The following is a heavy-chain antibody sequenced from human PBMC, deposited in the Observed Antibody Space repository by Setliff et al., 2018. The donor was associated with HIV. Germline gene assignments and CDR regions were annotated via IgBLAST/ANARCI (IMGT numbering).Heavy chain of an antibody. J-gene: IGHJ4*02. CDR1: GGTFSSYA. CDR2: IIPIFGTA. V-gene: IGHV1-69*13. Sequence: ASVKVSCKASGGTFSSYAISWVRQAPGQGLEWMGGIIPIFGTANYAQKFQGRVTITADESASTAYMELSSLRSEDTAVYYCARDRVIGSGWSQWGQGTLVTVSS. D-gene: IGHD6-19*01. CDR3: ARDRVIGSGWSQ.